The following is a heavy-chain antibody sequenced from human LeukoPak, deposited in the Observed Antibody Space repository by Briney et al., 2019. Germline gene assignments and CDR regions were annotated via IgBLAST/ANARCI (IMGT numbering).Heavy chain of an antibody. CDR3: AKVLDYCDGGTCYNSGMDS. CDR2: ISSDGVYT. J-gene: IGHJ4*02. Sequence: GGSLRLSCAASGFTFSSYDMNWVRQAPGKGLEFVSVISSDGVYTYYAYSVKGRFTISRDNSKNTVYLQMSSLGADDTAVYYCAKVLDYCDGGTCYNSGMDSWGQGTLVTVSS. V-gene: IGHV3-64D*08. D-gene: IGHD2-15*01. CDR1: GFTFSSYD.